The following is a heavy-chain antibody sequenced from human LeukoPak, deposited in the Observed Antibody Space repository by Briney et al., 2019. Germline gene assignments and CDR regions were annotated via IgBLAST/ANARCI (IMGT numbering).Heavy chain of an antibody. V-gene: IGHV5-51*01. CDR3: ARVGGIVVVPPDY. D-gene: IGHD2-2*01. J-gene: IGHJ4*02. Sequence: GESLKISCKVSGYTFTSYWIGCVRQMPGKGLEWMGIIYPGDSDTRYSPSFQGQVTISADKSISTAYLQWSSLKASDTAMYYCARVGGIVVVPPDYWGQGTLVTVSS. CDR2: IYPGDSDT. CDR1: GYTFTSYW.